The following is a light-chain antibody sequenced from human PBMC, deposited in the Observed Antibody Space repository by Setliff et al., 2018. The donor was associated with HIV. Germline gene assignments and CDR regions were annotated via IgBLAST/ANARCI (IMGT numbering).Light chain of an antibody. Sequence: QSALTQPPSASGSPGQSVTISCSGTISDVNGYNYVSWYQQHPGKAPKLVIFDVDKRPSGVPDRFSGSKSGNTASLTVSGLQAEDEADYYRSSYAGSTFFGTGTKGTVL. CDR3: SSYAGSTF. CDR1: ISDVNGYNY. J-gene: IGLJ1*01. V-gene: IGLV2-8*01. CDR2: DVD.